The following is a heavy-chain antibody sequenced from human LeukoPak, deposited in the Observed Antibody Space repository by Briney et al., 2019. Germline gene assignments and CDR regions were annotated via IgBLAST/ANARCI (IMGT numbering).Heavy chain of an antibody. D-gene: IGHD6-13*01. Sequence: PGGSLRLSCAASGFTFDDYGMSWVRQAPGKGLEWVSGINWNGASTGYADSVKGRFTISRDNAKNSLYLQMNSLRAEDTALYYCARAKIAVAGTYYFDYWGQGTLVTVSS. CDR1: GFTFDDYG. CDR2: INWNGAST. J-gene: IGHJ4*02. V-gene: IGHV3-20*04. CDR3: ARAKIAVAGTYYFDY.